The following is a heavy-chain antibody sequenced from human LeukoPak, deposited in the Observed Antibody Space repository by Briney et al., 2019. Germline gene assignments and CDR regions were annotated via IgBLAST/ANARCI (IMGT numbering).Heavy chain of an antibody. Sequence: SETLSLTCTVSGGSISSYYWSWIRQPPGKGLEWIGYIYCSGSTNYNPSLKSRVTISVDTSKNQFSLKLSSVTAADTAVYYCARHFTYDSSGSDAFDIWGQGTMVTVSS. CDR1: GGSISSYY. CDR2: IYCSGST. J-gene: IGHJ3*02. D-gene: IGHD3-22*01. CDR3: ARHFTYDSSGSDAFDI. V-gene: IGHV4-59*08.